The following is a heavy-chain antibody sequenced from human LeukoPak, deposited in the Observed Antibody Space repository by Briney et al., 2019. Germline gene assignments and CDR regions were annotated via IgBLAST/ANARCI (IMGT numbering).Heavy chain of an antibody. J-gene: IGHJ4*02. CDR3: ATEGGWATTDYGENVY. D-gene: IGHD4-17*01. V-gene: IGHV1-18*01. CDR1: GYTFTNYG. CDR2: ISTYKGNT. Sequence: ASVKVSCKASGYTFTNYGITWVRQAPGQRLEWMGWISTYKGNTNYAQRLQGRVTMTTATSTSTAYMELRSLRSDDTAVYYCATEGGWATTDYGENVYWGQGTLVTVSS.